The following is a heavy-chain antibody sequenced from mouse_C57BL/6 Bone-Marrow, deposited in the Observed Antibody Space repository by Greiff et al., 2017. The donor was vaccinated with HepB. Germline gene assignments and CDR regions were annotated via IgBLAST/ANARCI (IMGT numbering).Heavy chain of an antibody. CDR2: IYPRSGNT. V-gene: IGHV1-81*01. J-gene: IGHJ4*01. D-gene: IGHD2-1*01. Sequence: QVQLKQSGAELARPGASVKLSCKASGYTFTSYGISWVKQRTGQGLEWIGEIYPRSGNTYYNEKFKGKATLTADKSSSTAYMELRSLTSEDSAVYFCARDLHYAMDYWGQGTSVTVSS. CDR1: GYTFTSYG. CDR3: ARDLHYAMDY.